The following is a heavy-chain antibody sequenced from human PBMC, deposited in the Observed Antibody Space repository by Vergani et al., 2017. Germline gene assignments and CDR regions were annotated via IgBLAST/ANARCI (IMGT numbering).Heavy chain of an antibody. V-gene: IGHV1-69*01. D-gene: IGHD5-12*01. Sequence: QVQLVQSGAEVKKPGSSVKVSCKASGGTFSSFAISWVRQAPGQGLEWMGGIIPIFGTAHYAQKFQGRVTITADESTSTAYMELGSLRAEDTAVYYCAGDQRVYRGTPVDCWGQGTLVTVSA. CDR3: AGDQRVYRGTPVDC. J-gene: IGHJ4*02. CDR1: GGTFSSFA. CDR2: IIPIFGTA.